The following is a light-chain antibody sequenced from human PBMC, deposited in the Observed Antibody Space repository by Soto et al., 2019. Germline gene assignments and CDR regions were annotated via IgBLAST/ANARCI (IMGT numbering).Light chain of an antibody. V-gene: IGKV1-5*01. CDR1: QSITIW. J-gene: IGKJ1*01. Sequence: DIQMTQSPSTLSASVGDRVTITCRASQSITIWLAWYQQKPGKAPKLLIFDASSLESGVPSRFSGSGSGTEFTLTISSLQPDDFATYYCQHYNSYSWTFGQGNKVDIK. CDR3: QHYNSYSWT. CDR2: DAS.